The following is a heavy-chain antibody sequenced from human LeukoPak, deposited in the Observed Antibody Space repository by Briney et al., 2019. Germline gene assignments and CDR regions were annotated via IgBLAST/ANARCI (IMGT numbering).Heavy chain of an antibody. V-gene: IGHV1-46*01. J-gene: IGHJ6*03. CDR2: INPSGGST. D-gene: IGHD3-10*01. CDR3: ARTRGYYYYYMDV. CDR1: GYTFTSYY. Sequence: ASVKVSCKASGYTFTSYYMHWVRQAPGQGLEWMGIINPSGGSTSYAQKFQGRVTMTRDMSTSSVYMELSSLRSEDTAVYYCARTRGYYYYYMDVWGKGTTVTVSS.